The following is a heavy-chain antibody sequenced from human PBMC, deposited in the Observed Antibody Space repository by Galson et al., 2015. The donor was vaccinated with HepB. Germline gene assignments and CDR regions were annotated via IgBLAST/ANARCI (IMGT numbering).Heavy chain of an antibody. CDR1: GFNFISYG. J-gene: IGHJ4*02. CDR2: IWNDGSDK. CDR3: ARDQSRARFSTTCYFTY. Sequence: SLRLSCAASGFNFISYGMHWVRQAPGKGLEWVAVIWNDGSDKYYRDSVKGRFTISRDNSKNILYLQMTSLRAEDTALYYCARDQSRARFSTTCYFTYWGQGTLVTVSS. D-gene: IGHD6-13*01. V-gene: IGHV3-33*08.